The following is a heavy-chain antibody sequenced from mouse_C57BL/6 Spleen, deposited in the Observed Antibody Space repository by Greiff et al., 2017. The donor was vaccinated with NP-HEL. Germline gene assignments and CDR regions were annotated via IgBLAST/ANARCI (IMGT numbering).Heavy chain of an antibody. D-gene: IGHD4-1*01. J-gene: IGHJ4*01. Sequence: VPLLASGPGLFPPSQCLSITCPFSGFSLPSYSFSFVPPPPVTGLEWLGVIWTGGGTNYNSALKSRLSISKDNSKSQVFLKMNSLQTDDTARYYCARKGNWDYAMDYWGQGTSVTVSS. CDR3: ARKGNWDYAMDY. V-gene: IGHV2-9-1*01. CDR1: GFSLPSYS. CDR2: IWTGGGT.